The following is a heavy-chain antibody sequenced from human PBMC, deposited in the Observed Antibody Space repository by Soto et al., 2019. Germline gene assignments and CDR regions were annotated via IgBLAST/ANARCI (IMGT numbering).Heavy chain of an antibody. V-gene: IGHV1-24*01. CDR2: FDPEDGET. CDR3: ATTAYCGGDCSFGDY. J-gene: IGHJ4*02. D-gene: IGHD2-21*02. CDR1: GYTLTELS. Sequence: QVQLVQSGAEVKKPGASGKVSCKVSGYTLTELSMHWVRQAPGKGREWMGGFDPEDGETIYAQKLQGRVTMTEDTYTDTAYMELSSLRSEDTAVYYCATTAYCGGDCSFGDYWGQGTLVTVSS.